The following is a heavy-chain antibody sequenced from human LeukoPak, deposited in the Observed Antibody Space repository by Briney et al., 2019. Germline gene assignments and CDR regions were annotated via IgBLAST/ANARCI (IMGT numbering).Heavy chain of an antibody. CDR1: GGSISAYY. J-gene: IGHJ6*02. CDR2: IYYTGST. V-gene: IGHV4-59*01. CDR3: ARASHRDEYKPVLGMDV. D-gene: IGHD5-24*01. Sequence: PETLSLTCTLSGGSISAYYWTWFRQPPGQGLEWIGYIYYTGSTNYNPSLKSRVTISLDTSKNQFALKLSSVTAADTAVYYCARASHRDEYKPVLGMDVWGQGTTVTVSS.